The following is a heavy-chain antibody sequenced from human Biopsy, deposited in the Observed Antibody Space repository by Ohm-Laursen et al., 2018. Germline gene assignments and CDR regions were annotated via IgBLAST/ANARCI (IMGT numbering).Heavy chain of an antibody. D-gene: IGHD3-3*01. CDR1: GGSIRSNGFY. J-gene: IGHJ5*02. CDR3: ARLRGGVVINYSWFDP. CDR2: ISYRGTT. V-gene: IGHV4-39*01. Sequence: TLSLTCTVSGGSIRSNGFYWGWIRQPPGKGLERIGSISYRGTTSYNPSLKSRVAISVDTSKNQLSLSLNSVTAADTAVFYCARLRGGVVINYSWFDPWGQGILVTVSS.